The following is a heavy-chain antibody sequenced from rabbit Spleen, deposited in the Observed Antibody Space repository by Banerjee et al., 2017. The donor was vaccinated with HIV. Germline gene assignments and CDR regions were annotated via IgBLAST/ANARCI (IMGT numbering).Heavy chain of an antibody. V-gene: IGHV1S7*01. D-gene: IGHD1-1*01. CDR3: ARDTSSSFSSYGMDL. Sequence: QLVESGGGLVQPGGSLTLSCRASGFDFSSFYMSWVRQAPGKGLEWIGYIDPVFGSTYYASWVNGRFTISSHNAQNTLYLQLNSLTAADTATYFCARDTSSSFSSYGMDLWGPGTLVTVS. CDR2: IDPVFGST. CDR1: GFDFSSFY. J-gene: IGHJ6*01.